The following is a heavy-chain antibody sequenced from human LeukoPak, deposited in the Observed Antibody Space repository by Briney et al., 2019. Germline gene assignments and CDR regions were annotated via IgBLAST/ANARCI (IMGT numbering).Heavy chain of an antibody. CDR3: ASLEYASGSSNSYYYYDGRDI. D-gene: IGHD3-10*01. Sequence: ASVKVSCKASGYSFTAYYIHWVRQAPGQGFEWMGRISPTRGGTKYAQKFLGRVSMTRDTSISTSYMELSSLRPDDTAVCYCASLEYASGSSNSYYYYDGRDIWGQGTMVTVSS. J-gene: IGHJ6*02. CDR2: ISPTRGGT. V-gene: IGHV1-2*02. CDR1: GYSFTAYY.